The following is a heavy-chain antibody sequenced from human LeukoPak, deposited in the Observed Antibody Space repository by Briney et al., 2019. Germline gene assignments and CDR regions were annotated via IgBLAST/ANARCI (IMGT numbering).Heavy chain of an antibody. V-gene: IGHV4-4*07. J-gene: IGHJ4*02. CDR2: IYASGST. CDR3: ARGKQNAVDY. Sequence: KPSETLSLTCTVSSGSISGSYYWSWIRQPAGKGLEWIGRIYASGSTSYDPSLKSRVTISVGKSNNQFSLMVTSVTAADTAVYYCARGKQNAVDYWGQGILVTVSS. CDR1: SGSISGSYY. D-gene: IGHD1-1*01.